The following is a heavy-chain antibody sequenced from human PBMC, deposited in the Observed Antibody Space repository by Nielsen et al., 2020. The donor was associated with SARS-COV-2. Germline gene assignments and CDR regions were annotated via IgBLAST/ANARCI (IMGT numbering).Heavy chain of an antibody. J-gene: IGHJ6*03. CDR3: ARVFGYYYHYLDV. D-gene: IGHD3-10*02. CDR1: GYSFSSNG. V-gene: IGHV1-18*04. Sequence: ASVKVSCKASGYSFSSNGITWVRQAPGQGPEWMGWINTDNGDTKYPQKFQGRVTMTTDTSTSMAYMELTNLRSDDTAVYYCARVFGYYYHYLDVWGKGTSVTVSS. CDR2: INTDNGDT.